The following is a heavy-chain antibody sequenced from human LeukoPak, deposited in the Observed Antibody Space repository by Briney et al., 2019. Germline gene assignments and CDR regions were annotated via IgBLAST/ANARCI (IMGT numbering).Heavy chain of an antibody. V-gene: IGHV3-23*01. J-gene: IGHJ4*02. CDR3: AKNVGQVWLPLGY. Sequence: PGRSLRLSCAASGFTFDSYAMNWVRQAPGMGLEWVSGISSGGSTYYADSVKGRFTISRDNSRNSLYLQMNSLRAEDTAVYYCAKNVGQVWLPLGYWGQGTLVTVSS. D-gene: IGHD5-18*01. CDR2: ISSGGST. CDR1: GFTFDSYA.